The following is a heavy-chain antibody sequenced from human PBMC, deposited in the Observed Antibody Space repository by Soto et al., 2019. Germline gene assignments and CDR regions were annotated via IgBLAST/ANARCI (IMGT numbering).Heavy chain of an antibody. J-gene: IGHJ4*02. Sequence: SETLSLTCTASGDSISNYYWNWIRQPPGKGLEWIAEIYHNGVTNYNPSLKSRATISVDKSKNQFSLDLYSVTAADTAVYFCTRGPSLEAFLDYWGQGTLVTVS. CDR3: TRGPSLEAFLDY. D-gene: IGHD1-1*01. CDR2: IYHNGVT. V-gene: IGHV4-59*12. CDR1: GDSISNYY.